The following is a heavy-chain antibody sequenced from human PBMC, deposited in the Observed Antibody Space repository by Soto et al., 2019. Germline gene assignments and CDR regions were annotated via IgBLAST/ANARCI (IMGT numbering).Heavy chain of an antibody. CDR2: IWYDGSGE. J-gene: IGHJ1*01. V-gene: IGHV3-33*01. CDR1: GFTFRSYA. D-gene: IGHD4-17*01. Sequence: GGSLRLSCAASGFTFRSYAMHWVRQAPGKGLEWVAVIWYDGSGEYYVDSVKGRFTISRDNSKNSLYLQMNSLRAEDTAVYYCARAYGDFNFQHWGQGALVTVSS. CDR3: ARAYGDFNFQH.